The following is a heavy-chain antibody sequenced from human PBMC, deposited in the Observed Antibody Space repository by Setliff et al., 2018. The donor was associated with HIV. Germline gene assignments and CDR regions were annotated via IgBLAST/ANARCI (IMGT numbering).Heavy chain of an antibody. D-gene: IGHD1-26*01. CDR1: GGSFSGYY. J-gene: IGHJ4*02. Sequence: LSLTCAVYGGSFSGYYWSWIRQPPGKGLEWIGEINHSGSTNYNMSLWSRVTISLDASRNQFSLELISVTAADTAVYYCAGGPGTTSIDYWGQGTLVTVSS. CDR2: INHSGST. V-gene: IGHV4-34*01. CDR3: AGGPGTTSIDY.